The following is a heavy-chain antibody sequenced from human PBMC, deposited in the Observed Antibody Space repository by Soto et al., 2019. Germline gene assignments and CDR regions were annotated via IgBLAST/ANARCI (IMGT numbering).Heavy chain of an antibody. D-gene: IGHD6-19*01. CDR3: ASHLVAGTHYHYGMDV. V-gene: IGHV5-10-1*01. Sequence: PGESLKISCKGSGYSFTSYWISWVRQMPGKGLEWMGRIDPSDSYTNYSPSFQGHVTISADKSISTAYLQWSSLKASDTAMYYCASHLVAGTHYHYGMDVWGQGTTVTVSS. J-gene: IGHJ6*02. CDR2: IDPSDSYT. CDR1: GYSFTSYW.